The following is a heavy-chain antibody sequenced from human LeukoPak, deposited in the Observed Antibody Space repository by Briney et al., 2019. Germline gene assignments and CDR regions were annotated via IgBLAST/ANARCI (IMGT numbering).Heavy chain of an antibody. D-gene: IGHD1-26*01. CDR3: TRGRGSTAR. J-gene: IGHJ4*02. Sequence: PGGSLRLSCAASGFTFSSYEMNWVRQAPGKGLEWVSYIRSSAGTIYYADSVRGRFTISRDNSKNSLYLQMNSLRAEDTAVYFCTRGRGSTARWGQGTLVTVSS. CDR2: IRSSAGTI. CDR1: GFTFSSYE. V-gene: IGHV3-48*03.